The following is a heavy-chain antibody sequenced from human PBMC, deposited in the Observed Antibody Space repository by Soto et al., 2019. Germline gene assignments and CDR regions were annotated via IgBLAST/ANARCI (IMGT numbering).Heavy chain of an antibody. Sequence: EVQLVESGGGLVQPGGSLRLSCAASGFTVSSNYMTWVRQAPGKGLEWVSNIYSGGTTSYADSVKGRFTISRDNSKNPLFLQMNSLRDDDTAVYYCASGASGNYRWGQGTLVTVSS. CDR3: ASGASGNYR. CDR1: GFTVSSNY. J-gene: IGHJ4*02. D-gene: IGHD3-10*01. CDR2: IYSGGTT. V-gene: IGHV3-66*01.